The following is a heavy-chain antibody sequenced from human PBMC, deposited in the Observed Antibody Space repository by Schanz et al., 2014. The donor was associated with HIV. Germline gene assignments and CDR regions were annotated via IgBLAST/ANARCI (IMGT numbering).Heavy chain of an antibody. Sequence: QVQLVQSGAEVKKPGASVKVSCKASGYPFTSYGISWVRQAPGQGLEWMGWISAYNGNTNYAQKLQGRVTMTTDTSTSTAYMELRSLRSDDTAVYYCARTDYDILTGYSLGYYGMDVWGQGTTVTVSS. CDR2: ISAYNGNT. D-gene: IGHD3-9*01. CDR1: GYPFTSYG. V-gene: IGHV1-18*01. J-gene: IGHJ6*02. CDR3: ARTDYDILTGYSLGYYGMDV.